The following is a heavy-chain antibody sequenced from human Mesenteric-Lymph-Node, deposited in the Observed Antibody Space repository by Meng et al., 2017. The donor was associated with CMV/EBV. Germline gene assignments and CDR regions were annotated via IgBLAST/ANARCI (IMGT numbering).Heavy chain of an antibody. Sequence: ASVKVSCKASGYSFTGYYLHWVRQTPGQGLEWVGWINPNSGGTNYSQKFQGRVTMTRDTSISTAYMELSSLISDDTAVYYCARVEGMAATTRDWGQGTLVTVSS. CDR1: GYSFTGYY. J-gene: IGHJ4*02. V-gene: IGHV1-2*02. CDR3: ARVEGMAATTRD. CDR2: INPNSGGT. D-gene: IGHD5-24*01.